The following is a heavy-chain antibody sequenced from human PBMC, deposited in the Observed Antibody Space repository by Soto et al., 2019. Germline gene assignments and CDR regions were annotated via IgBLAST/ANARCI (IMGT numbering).Heavy chain of an antibody. CDR3: VREEAPFP. Sequence: GGSLRLSCAASGFTFSSYTMNWVRQAPGKGLEWVSSISSSSSYIYYAYSLKGRFTISRDNAKNSLYLQMNGLRAEDTAVYYCVREEAPFPWGQGTLVTVSS. CDR1: GFTFSSYT. J-gene: IGHJ5*02. V-gene: IGHV3-21*01. CDR2: ISSSSSYI.